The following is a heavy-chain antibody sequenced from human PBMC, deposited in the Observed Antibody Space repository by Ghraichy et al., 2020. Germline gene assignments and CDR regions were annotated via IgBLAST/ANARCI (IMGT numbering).Heavy chain of an antibody. CDR1: GGSISSYY. Sequence: SETLSLTCTVSGGSISSYYWSWIRQPPGKGLEWIGYIYYSGSTNYNPSLKSRVTISVDTSKNQFSLKLSSVTAADTAVYYCARMKPGTVVKFYFDYWGQGTLVTVSS. J-gene: IGHJ4*02. CDR2: IYYSGST. D-gene: IGHD4-23*01. CDR3: ARMKPGTVVKFYFDY. V-gene: IGHV4-59*01.